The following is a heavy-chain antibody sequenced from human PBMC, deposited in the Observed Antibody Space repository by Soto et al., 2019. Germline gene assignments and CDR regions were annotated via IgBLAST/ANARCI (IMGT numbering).Heavy chain of an antibody. D-gene: IGHD5-18*01. CDR3: AVPSYGYALDV. Sequence: PSETLSLTCAVYGGCFSGYYWSWIRQPPGKGLEWIGEINHSGRTNYNPSLISRFTISVDTSKIQFSLKLSSVTTADTSVYYCAVPSYGYALDVWGQGTPVTVSS. J-gene: IGHJ6*02. V-gene: IGHV4-34*09. CDR2: INHSGRT. CDR1: GGCFSGYY.